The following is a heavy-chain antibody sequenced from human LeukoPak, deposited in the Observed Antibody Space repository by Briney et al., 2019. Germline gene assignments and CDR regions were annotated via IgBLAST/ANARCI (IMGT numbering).Heavy chain of an antibody. Sequence: ASVKVSCKASGYTFTSYDINWVRQATGQGLEWMGWMNPNSGNTGYAQKFQGRVTMTRNTSISTAYMELSSLRSEDTAVYYCARVHLYCSGGSCSLDYWGQGTLVTVSS. V-gene: IGHV1-8*01. J-gene: IGHJ4*02. CDR1: GYTFTSYD. CDR3: ARVHLYCSGGSCSLDY. D-gene: IGHD2-15*01. CDR2: MNPNSGNT.